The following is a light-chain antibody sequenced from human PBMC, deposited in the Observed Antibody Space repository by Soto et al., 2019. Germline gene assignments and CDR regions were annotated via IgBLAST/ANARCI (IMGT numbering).Light chain of an antibody. CDR3: QQYGSSPWT. J-gene: IGKJ1*01. CDR1: QTIRRNY. CDR2: GAS. Sequence: ETVLTQSPGTLSLSPGERATLSCRASQTIRRNYLAWYRQTPGQAPRLLIYGASNRATGIADRFSGSGSGTDFTRIISRLEPEDFALYYCQQYGSSPWTFGQGTKVEIK. V-gene: IGKV3-20*01.